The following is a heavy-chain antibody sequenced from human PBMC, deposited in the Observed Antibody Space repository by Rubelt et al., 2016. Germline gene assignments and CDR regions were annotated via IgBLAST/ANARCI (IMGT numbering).Heavy chain of an antibody. D-gene: IGHD3-22*01. J-gene: IGHJ6*03. CDR2: INHSGSP. CDR3: ARAVSYYDSSGYGYYYYMDV. CDR1: GGSFSGYY. Sequence: QVQLQQWGAGLLKPSETLSLTCAVYGGSFSGYYWSWLRQPPGKGLEWIGEINHSGSPNYNPSLKSRVTRSVDTSKNQFPLKLSSVTAADTAVYYCARAVSYYDSSGYGYYYYMDVWGKGTTVTVSS. V-gene: IGHV4-34*01.